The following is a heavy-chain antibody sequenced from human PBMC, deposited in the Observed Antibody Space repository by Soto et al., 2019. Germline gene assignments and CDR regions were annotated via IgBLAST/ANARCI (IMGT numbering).Heavy chain of an antibody. Sequence: SETLSLTCTVSGGSVSSGSYYWSWIRQPPGKGLEWIGYIYYSGSTNYNPSLKSRVTISVDTSKNQFSLKLSSVTAADTAVYYCARGILTGYYISLYFDYWGQGTLVTVSS. CDR2: IYYSGST. D-gene: IGHD3-9*01. CDR1: GGSVSSGSYY. V-gene: IGHV4-61*01. CDR3: ARGILTGYYISLYFDY. J-gene: IGHJ4*02.